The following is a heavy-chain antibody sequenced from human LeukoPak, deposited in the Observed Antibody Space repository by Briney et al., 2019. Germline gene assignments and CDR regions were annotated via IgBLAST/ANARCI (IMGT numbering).Heavy chain of an antibody. D-gene: IGHD1-14*01. CDR3: ARAGGGP. Sequence: SETLSLTCTVSGGSISGNAWSWIRQTPEKGLEWIGYIYKSGSTKYNPSLKGRVTISPDTSKNQFSLKLSSVTAADTAVYYCARAGGGPWGQGTLVTVSS. J-gene: IGHJ5*02. V-gene: IGHV4-59*08. CDR1: GGSISGNA. CDR2: IYKSGST.